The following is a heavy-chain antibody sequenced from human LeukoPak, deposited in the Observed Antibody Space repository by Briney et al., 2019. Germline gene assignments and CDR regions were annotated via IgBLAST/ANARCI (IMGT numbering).Heavy chain of an antibody. CDR3: GRRPAVDGPIDN. CDR2: IYSSGTT. V-gene: IGHV4-59*01. CDR1: GGSLYRSF. D-gene: IGHD3/OR15-3a*01. J-gene: IGHJ4*02. Sequence: PSETLSLTCVVSGGSLYRSFWTWVRQPPGKGLEWIGRIYSSGTTDYSPSLKSRLTISIDTSKNQFSLRLASVTAADTAVYYCGRRPAVDGPIDNWGQGVLVAVSS.